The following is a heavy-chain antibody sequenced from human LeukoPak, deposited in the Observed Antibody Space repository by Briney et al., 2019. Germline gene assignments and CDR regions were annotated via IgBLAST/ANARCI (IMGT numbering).Heavy chain of an antibody. CDR1: GYTFTNYA. V-gene: IGHV7-4-1*02. CDR2: INTNTGNP. CDR3: ARTTYYYDSSGSQHEAFDI. Sequence: ASVKVSCKASGYTFTNYAMNWVRQAPGQGLEWMGWINTNTGNPTYAQGFTGRFVFSLDTSVSAAYLQISSLKAEDTAVYYCARTTYYYDSSGSQHEAFDIWGQGTMVTVSS. D-gene: IGHD3-22*01. J-gene: IGHJ3*02.